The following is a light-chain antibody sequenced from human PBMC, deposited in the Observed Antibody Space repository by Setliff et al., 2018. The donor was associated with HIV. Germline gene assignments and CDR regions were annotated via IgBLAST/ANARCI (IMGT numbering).Light chain of an antibody. CDR3: SSYAHDDTFPVV. J-gene: IGLJ2*01. CDR1: NSNIGGYNY. V-gene: IGLV2-23*02. Sequence: QSVLTQPASVSGSPGESITMSCTGTNSNIGGYNYVSWYQQYPGKAPKLLIFDVSQRPSGISDRFSGSKSGNTASLTISGVQTEDEALYYCSSYAHDDTFPVVFGGGTQLTV. CDR2: DVS.